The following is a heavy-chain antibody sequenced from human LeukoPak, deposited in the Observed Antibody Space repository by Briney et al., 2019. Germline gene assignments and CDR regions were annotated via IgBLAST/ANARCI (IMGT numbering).Heavy chain of an antibody. CDR1: GLTFRTHW. CDR2: INSDGGST. D-gene: IGHD1-26*01. CDR3: AREGRGARVNAFDI. J-gene: IGHJ3*02. Sequence: SGGSLRLSCAASGLTFRTHWMHWVRQVPGKGLVWVSGINSDGGSTNYADSVKGRFTISRDNAKNTVYLQMNSLRAEDTAVYYCAREGRGARVNAFDIWGQGTMVTVSS. V-gene: IGHV3-74*01.